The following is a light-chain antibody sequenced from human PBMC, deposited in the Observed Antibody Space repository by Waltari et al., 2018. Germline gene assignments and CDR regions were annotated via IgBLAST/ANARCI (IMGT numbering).Light chain of an antibody. Sequence: QSALTPLASVSGSPGQSLTISCTGTSSDVGRYNLVSRYQQHPGKAPKLMIYEVSKRPSGVSNRFSGSKSGNTASLTISGLQAEDEADYYCCSYAGSSTFEVFGGGTKLTVL. CDR2: EVS. CDR3: CSYAGSSTFEV. J-gene: IGLJ2*01. CDR1: SSDVGRYNL. V-gene: IGLV2-23*02.